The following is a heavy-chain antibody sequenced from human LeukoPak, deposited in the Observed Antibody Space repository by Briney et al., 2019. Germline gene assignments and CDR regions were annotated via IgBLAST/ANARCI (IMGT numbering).Heavy chain of an antibody. CDR1: GGSISSYY. D-gene: IGHD6-13*01. CDR2: IYYSGIT. J-gene: IGHJ3*02. V-gene: IGHV4-59*01. Sequence: PSESLSLTCTVSGGSISSYYWSWIRQPPGKGLEWIGYIYYSGITSYNPALKSRVTISEDTSKNQFSLKMSSVTAADTAVYYCARDSSTYEAFDIWGQGTIDPVSS. CDR3: ARDSSTYEAFDI.